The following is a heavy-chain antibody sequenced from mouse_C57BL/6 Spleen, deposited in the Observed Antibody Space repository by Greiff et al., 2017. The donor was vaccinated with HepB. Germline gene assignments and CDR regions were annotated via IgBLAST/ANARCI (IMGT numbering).Heavy chain of an antibody. CDR3: AKNGDDGYLYAMDY. V-gene: IGHV2-5*01. CDR2: IWRGGST. Sequence: VQLQQSGPGLVQPSQSLSITCTVSGFSLTSYGIHWVRQSPGKGLEWLGVIWRGGSTDYNAAFLSRLSIIKDNSKSQVFFKMNSLQADDTAIYYCAKNGDDGYLYAMDYWGQGTSVTVSS. D-gene: IGHD2-3*01. CDR1: GFSLTSYG. J-gene: IGHJ4*01.